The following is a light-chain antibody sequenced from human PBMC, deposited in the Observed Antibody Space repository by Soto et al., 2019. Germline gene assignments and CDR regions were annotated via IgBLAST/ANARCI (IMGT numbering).Light chain of an antibody. V-gene: IGLV3-21*02. Sequence: SYELTQPPSVSVAPGQTASISCGGNNIGIKDVYWYQQQPGQAPVLVVYDNRDQPSGIPERFSGSNSGNTATLTISRVEAGDEADYYCQVWDTSSDHPVFGGGTKVTVL. J-gene: IGLJ2*01. CDR3: QVWDTSSDHPV. CDR2: DNR. CDR1: NIGIKD.